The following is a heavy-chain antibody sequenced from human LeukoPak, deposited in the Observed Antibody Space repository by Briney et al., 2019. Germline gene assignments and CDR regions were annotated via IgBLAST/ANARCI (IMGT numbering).Heavy chain of an antibody. CDR1: GFTFSSYW. V-gene: IGHV3-30*02. CDR2: IQNDGDNG. J-gene: IGHJ4*02. Sequence: GGSLRLSCAASGFTFSSYWMSWVRQAPGKGLEWVAFIQNDGDNGQYIESVKGRFTISRDNAKNTLYLQMDSLRTEDTAVYYCAKREAVAGMSDFDSWGQGTLVTVSS. CDR3: AKREAVAGMSDFDS. D-gene: IGHD6-19*01.